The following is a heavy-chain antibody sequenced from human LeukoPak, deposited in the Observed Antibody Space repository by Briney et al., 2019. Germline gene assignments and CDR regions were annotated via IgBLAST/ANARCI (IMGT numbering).Heavy chain of an antibody. CDR2: ISCRGGST. J-gene: IGHJ4*02. Sequence: PGGSLRLSCAASGFTLSRYAMSWVGQALGKGVGGVLAISCRGGSTYYTASVKGRLTISRDKSKNQLYLKMSSLRAADTAVYYCAKDPTPQRLVYFDYWGQGTLVTVSS. CDR1: GFTLSRYA. D-gene: IGHD6-19*01. V-gene: IGHV3-23*01. CDR3: AKDPTPQRLVYFDY.